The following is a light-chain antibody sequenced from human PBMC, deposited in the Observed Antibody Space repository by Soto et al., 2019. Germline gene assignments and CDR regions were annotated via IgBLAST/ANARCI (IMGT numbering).Light chain of an antibody. CDR3: QLYGDSPMYT. CDR1: QSVLYSSNNKNY. Sequence: DIVMTQSPDSLAVSLGERATINCKSSQSVLYSSNNKNYLAWYQQKPGQPPKLLIYGASRRATGIPDTFSGSGSGTDFTLTISRLEPEDFAVYYCQLYGDSPMYTFGQGTKLEIK. J-gene: IGKJ2*01. CDR2: GAS. V-gene: IGKV4-1*01.